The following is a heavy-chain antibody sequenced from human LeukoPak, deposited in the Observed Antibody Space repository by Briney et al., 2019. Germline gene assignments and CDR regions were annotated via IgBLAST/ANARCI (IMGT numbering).Heavy chain of an antibody. V-gene: IGHV3-30*02. CDR1: GFTFSSYG. CDR3: ARDRLTMVLGVIGH. J-gene: IGHJ4*02. CDR2: IRYDGSNK. Sequence: PGGSLRLSCAASGFTFSSYGMHWVRQAPGKGLEWVAFIRYDGSNKYYADSVKGRFTISRDNSKNTLYLQMNRQRAVEMAVFCVARDRLTMVLGVIGHWGRGTVVTVFS. D-gene: IGHD3-10*01.